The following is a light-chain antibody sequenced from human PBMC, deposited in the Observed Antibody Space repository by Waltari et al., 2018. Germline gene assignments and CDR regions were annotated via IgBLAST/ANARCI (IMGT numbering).Light chain of an antibody. J-gene: IGLJ2*01. CDR2: LNSDGSH. V-gene: IGLV4-69*01. CDR1: TGHSDFA. Sequence: QPVLTQSPSASASLGASVKLTCTLSTGHSDFALAWHQQQPERGPRYLMKLNSDGSHTTGDEIPDRFSGSSSGAERDLIISSLQSEDEAAYYCQTWGSGIVTFGGGNQLTVL. CDR3: QTWGSGIVT.